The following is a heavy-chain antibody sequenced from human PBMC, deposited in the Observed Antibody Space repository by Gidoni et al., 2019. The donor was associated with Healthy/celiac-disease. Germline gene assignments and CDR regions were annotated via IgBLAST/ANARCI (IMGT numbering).Heavy chain of an antibody. CDR3: ARDLSESAVYYFWSGYYSIWDY. J-gene: IGHJ4*02. D-gene: IGHD3-3*01. Sequence: EVQLVESGGGLVKPGGSRRLSCAASGFTCSSHRMNWVGQAPGKGLEWVSSSSSSRSYIYYADSVKGRFTISRDNAKNSLSLQMNSLRAEDTAVYYCARDLSESAVYYFWSGYYSIWDYWGQGTLVTVSS. V-gene: IGHV3-21*01. CDR1: GFTCSSHR. CDR2: SSSSRSYI.